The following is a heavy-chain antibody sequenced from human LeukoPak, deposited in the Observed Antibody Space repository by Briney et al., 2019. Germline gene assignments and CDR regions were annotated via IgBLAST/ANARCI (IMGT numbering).Heavy chain of an antibody. CDR1: GFTFSSYS. V-gene: IGHV3-21*01. Sequence: GGSLRLSCAASGFTFSSYSRNWVRQAPGKGLEWVSSISSSSSYIYYADSVKGRFTISRDNAKNSLYLQMNSLRAEDTAVYYCARGVPPYDFWSGYGYYYYYYYMDVWGKGTTVTVSS. CDR2: ISSSSSYI. J-gene: IGHJ6*03. D-gene: IGHD3-3*01. CDR3: ARGVPPYDFWSGYGYYYYYYYMDV.